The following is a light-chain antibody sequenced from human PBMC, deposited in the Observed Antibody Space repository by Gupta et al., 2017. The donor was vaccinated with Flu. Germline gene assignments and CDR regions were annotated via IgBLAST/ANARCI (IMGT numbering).Light chain of an antibody. CDR3: QQDCSSPPT. V-gene: IGKV3-20*01. Sequence: EIVLTQSPGTLSLSPGERATLSCRASQSVSSSYLAWYQQKPGQAPRLLIYGASSRATGIPDRFSGSGSGTDFTLTISRLEPEDFAVYYCQQDCSSPPTFGPGTKVDIK. J-gene: IGKJ3*01. CDR1: QSVSSSY. CDR2: GAS.